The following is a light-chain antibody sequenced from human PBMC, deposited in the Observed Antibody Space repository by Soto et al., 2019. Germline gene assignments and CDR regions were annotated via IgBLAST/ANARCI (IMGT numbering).Light chain of an antibody. CDR1: SSNIGAGYD. CDR2: GNS. CDR3: HSYDSSMSGWV. J-gene: IGLJ3*02. V-gene: IGLV1-40*01. Sequence: QSVLTQPPSVSGAPGPRVTISCTGTSSNIGAGYDVHWYQQLPGTAPKLLIYGNSNRPSGVPDRFSGSKSGTSASLAITGLQAEDAADYYCHSYDSSMSGWVFGGGTKLTVL.